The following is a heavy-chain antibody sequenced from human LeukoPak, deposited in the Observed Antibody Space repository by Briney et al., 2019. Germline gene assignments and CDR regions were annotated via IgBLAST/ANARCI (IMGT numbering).Heavy chain of an antibody. J-gene: IGHJ4*02. CDR3: ARHTYGDYGAVDY. V-gene: IGHV4-59*08. Sequence: SETLSLTCTVSGGSISSYYWSWIRQPPGKGLEWIGYIYYSGSTNYNPSLKSRVTISVDTSKNQFSLKLSSVTAADTAVYYCARHTYGDYGAVDYWGQGTLVTVSS. CDR2: IYYSGST. CDR1: GGSISSYY. D-gene: IGHD4-17*01.